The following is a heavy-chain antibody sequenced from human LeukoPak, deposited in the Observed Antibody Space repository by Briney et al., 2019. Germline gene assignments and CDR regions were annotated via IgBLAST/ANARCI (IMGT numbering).Heavy chain of an antibody. D-gene: IGHD2-15*01. CDR1: GYTITSYD. J-gene: IGHJ5*02. CDR2: MNPNSGNT. CDR3: ARAGEYCSGGSCYSTWFDP. Sequence: ASVKVSCKASGYTITSYDINWARQATGQGLEWMGWMNPNSGNTGYAQKFQGRVTMTRNTSISTAYMELSSLRSEDTAVYYCARAGEYCSGGSCYSTWFDPWGQGTLVTVSS. V-gene: IGHV1-8*01.